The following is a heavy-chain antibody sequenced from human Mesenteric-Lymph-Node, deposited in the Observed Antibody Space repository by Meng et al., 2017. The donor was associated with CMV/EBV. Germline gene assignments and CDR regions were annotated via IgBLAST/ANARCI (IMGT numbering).Heavy chain of an antibody. Sequence: GESLKISCAASGFPFSTYGMHWVRQAPGKGLEWVANIRQEGSEKYYADSVKGRFTISRDNAKNSLYLQMNGLSAGDTALYYCVRDTYFYYGMDVWGRGTPVTVSS. CDR1: GFPFSTYG. D-gene: IGHD2-21*01. CDR3: VRDTYFYYGMDV. V-gene: IGHV3-7*01. J-gene: IGHJ6*02. CDR2: IRQEGSEK.